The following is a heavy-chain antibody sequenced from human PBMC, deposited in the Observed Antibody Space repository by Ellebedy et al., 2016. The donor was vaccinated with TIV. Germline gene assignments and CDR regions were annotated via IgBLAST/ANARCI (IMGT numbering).Heavy chain of an antibody. CDR1: GDSIDTSTYY. Sequence: MPSETLSLTCTVSGDSIDTSTYYWGWIRQPPGKGLEWIGSFYYGGSAYYNPSLKSRVTMSLDTSKSQVSLKLSSVTAADTTVYYCARDFERRIPAAGGMFYIDFWGQGALVTVAS. CDR2: FYYGGSA. V-gene: IGHV4-39*07. D-gene: IGHD6-13*01. J-gene: IGHJ4*02. CDR3: ARDFERRIPAAGGMFYIDF.